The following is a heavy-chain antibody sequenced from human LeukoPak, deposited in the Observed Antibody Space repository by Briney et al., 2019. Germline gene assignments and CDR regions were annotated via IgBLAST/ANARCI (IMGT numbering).Heavy chain of an antibody. Sequence: ASVKVSCKASGYTFTSYYIHWVRQAPGQGLEWMGVIYPTGGGTTYAQKFQGRVTMTRDTSTSTAYMELRSLRSDDTAVYYCARVGITIFGHYMDVWGKGTTVTVSS. D-gene: IGHD3-3*01. CDR2: IYPTGGGT. J-gene: IGHJ6*03. CDR1: GYTFTSYY. CDR3: ARVGITIFGHYMDV. V-gene: IGHV1-46*01.